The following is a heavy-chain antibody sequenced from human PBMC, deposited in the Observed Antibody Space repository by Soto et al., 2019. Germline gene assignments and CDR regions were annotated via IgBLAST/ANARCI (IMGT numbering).Heavy chain of an antibody. V-gene: IGHV3-33*01. Sequence: QVQLEESGGGVVQPGRSLRLSCAASGFTFNNYGMHWVRQAPGKGLEWVAIIWHDGSNKYYADSVKGRFTISRDNSKNSLYLQINSLRAEDTAVYYCAREKAYSKDYWGQGTLVTVPS. CDR2: IWHDGSNK. CDR3: AREKAYSKDY. J-gene: IGHJ4*02. D-gene: IGHD4-4*01. CDR1: GFTFNNYG.